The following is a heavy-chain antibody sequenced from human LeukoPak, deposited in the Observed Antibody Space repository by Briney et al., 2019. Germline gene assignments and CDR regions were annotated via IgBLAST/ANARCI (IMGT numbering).Heavy chain of an antibody. J-gene: IGHJ6*04. D-gene: IGHD3-10*01. Sequence: PSETLSLTCAVYGGSFSGYYWSWIRQPPGKGLEWIGEINHSGSTNYNPSLKSRVTISVDTSKNQFSLKLSSVSAADTAVYYCARGKSNTMVRGVTDVWGKGTTVTVSS. CDR1: GGSFSGYY. V-gene: IGHV4-34*01. CDR2: INHSGST. CDR3: ARGKSNTMVRGVTDV.